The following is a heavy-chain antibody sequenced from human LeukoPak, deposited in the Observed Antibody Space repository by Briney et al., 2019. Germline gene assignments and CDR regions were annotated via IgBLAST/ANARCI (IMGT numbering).Heavy chain of an antibody. Sequence: GGSLRLSCAASGFTFSDYYMSWIRQAPGKGLEWVSGINWNGGITAYADSVKGRFTISRDNAKNSLYLQMNSLRVEDTALYYCARGRFKVDYWGQGTLVTVS. J-gene: IGHJ4*02. D-gene: IGHD3-3*01. V-gene: IGHV3-20*04. CDR3: ARGRFKVDY. CDR1: GFTFSDYY. CDR2: INWNGGIT.